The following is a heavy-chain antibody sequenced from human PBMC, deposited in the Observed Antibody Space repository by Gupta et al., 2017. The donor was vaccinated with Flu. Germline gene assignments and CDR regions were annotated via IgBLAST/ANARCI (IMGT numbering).Heavy chain of an antibody. D-gene: IGHD2-2*01. J-gene: IGHJ3*02. CDR3: ARGHCSTTSCHDAFDI. CDR1: GFAVSDNY. CDR2: TYSGGTT. V-gene: IGHV3-53*01. Sequence: EEQLEESGGGLIQPGESLRLSCTGTGFAVSDNYMTWVRQAPGKGLEWVSLTYSGGTTYYADSVKGRFTIYRDRSKNTLYLQVNSLRAEDTAVYYCARGHCSTTSCHDAFDIWGQGTVVTVSS.